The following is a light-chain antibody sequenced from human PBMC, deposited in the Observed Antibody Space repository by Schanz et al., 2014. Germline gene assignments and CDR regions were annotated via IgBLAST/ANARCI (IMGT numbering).Light chain of an antibody. CDR1: QGIYTY. CDR3: QQVSSYPQT. CDR2: SAS. J-gene: IGKJ1*01. V-gene: IGKV1-9*01. Sequence: QVTQSPSSLSASVGDRVTITCRASQGIYTYVAWYQQKPGKAPKLLIYSASTLQSGVPSRFSGTGSGTDFTLTISSLQPEDSATYYCQQVSSYPQTFGQGTKVEIK.